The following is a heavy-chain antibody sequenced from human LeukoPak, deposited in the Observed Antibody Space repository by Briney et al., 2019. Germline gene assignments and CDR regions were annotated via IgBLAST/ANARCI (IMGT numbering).Heavy chain of an antibody. D-gene: IGHD2-15*01. CDR3: GGEPRLLDV. Sequence: SSETLSLTCTVSGGSITSSYWSWFRQPPGGELESIGYIYYSGTTKSNPSLESRVTISVDTSKNQLSLKLSLVTAADTATYYCGGEPRLLDVWGKGITVTVSS. CDR2: IYYSGTT. CDR1: GGSITSSY. J-gene: IGHJ6*04. V-gene: IGHV4-59*01.